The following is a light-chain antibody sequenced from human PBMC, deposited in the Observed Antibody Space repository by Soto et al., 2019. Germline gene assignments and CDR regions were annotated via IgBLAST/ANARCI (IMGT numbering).Light chain of an antibody. CDR1: LGVSND. CDR2: AAS. J-gene: IGKJ4*01. CDR3: LQDFAYPLT. V-gene: IGKV1-6*01. Sequence: AIQMTQSPSSLSASVGDRVTITCRASLGVSNDVGWYQQKPGKAPRLLIYAASTLQSGVPSRFSGSQSATDFTLTISSLQPEDFATYYCLQDFAYPLTFGGGTKVEIK.